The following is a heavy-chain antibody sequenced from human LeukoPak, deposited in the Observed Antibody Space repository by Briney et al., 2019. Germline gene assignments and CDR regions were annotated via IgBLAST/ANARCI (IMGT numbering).Heavy chain of an antibody. V-gene: IGHV1-18*01. CDR1: GYTFTSYG. Sequence: GASVKVSCKASGYTFTSYGISWVRQAPGQGLEWMGWISAYNGNTNYAQKLQGRVTMTTDTSTGTAYMELRSLRSDDTAVYYCARKHSIAAAGTEDYWGQGTLVTVSS. CDR2: ISAYNGNT. J-gene: IGHJ4*02. CDR3: ARKHSIAAAGTEDY. D-gene: IGHD6-13*01.